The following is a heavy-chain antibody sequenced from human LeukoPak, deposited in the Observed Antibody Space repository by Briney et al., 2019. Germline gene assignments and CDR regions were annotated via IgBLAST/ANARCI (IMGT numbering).Heavy chain of an antibody. V-gene: IGHV3-21*06. CDR3: ARSASYDSTSYYIYYFLDV. D-gene: IGHD3-22*01. CDR1: GFTFSSYS. J-gene: IGHJ6*03. Sequence: GGSLRLSCAASGFTFSSYSMNWVRQAPGKGLEWVSSISSSSYIYYADSVKGRFTISRDSSKNTLYLQMSSLRAEDTAVYYCARSASYDSTSYYIYYFLDVWGKGTTVTISS. CDR2: ISSSSYI.